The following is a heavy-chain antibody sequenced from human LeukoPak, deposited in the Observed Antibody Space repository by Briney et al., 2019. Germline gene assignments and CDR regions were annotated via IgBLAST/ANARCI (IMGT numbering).Heavy chain of an antibody. J-gene: IGHJ6*03. CDR1: GVSISSSNSY. Sequence: SETLSLTCTVSGVSISSSNSYWGWIRQPPGKGLESIGSIYYSGNTYYNASLKSQVSISIDTSKNQFSLRLTSVTAADTAVYYCARAESSSWYSSYYYYMDVWGKGTTVTISS. V-gene: IGHV4-39*01. CDR2: IYYSGNT. D-gene: IGHD6-13*01. CDR3: ARAESSSWYSSYYYYMDV.